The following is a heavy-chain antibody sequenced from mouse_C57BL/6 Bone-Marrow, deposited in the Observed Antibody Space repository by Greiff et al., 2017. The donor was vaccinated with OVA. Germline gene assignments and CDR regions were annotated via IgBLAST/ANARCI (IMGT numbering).Heavy chain of an antibody. CDR3: ARAPDYYAMDY. CDR2: IDPSDSYT. Sequence: QVQLKQPGAELVKPGASVKLSCKASGYTFTSYWMQWVKQRPGQGLEWIGEIDPSDSYTNYNQKVKGKATLTVDTSSSTAYLQLSSLTSEDSAVYYCARAPDYYAMDYWGQGTSVTVSS. V-gene: IGHV1-50*01. CDR1: GYTFTSYW. J-gene: IGHJ4*01.